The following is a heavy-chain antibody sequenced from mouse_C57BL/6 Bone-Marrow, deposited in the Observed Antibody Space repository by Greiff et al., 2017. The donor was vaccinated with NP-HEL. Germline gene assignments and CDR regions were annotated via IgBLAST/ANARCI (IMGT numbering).Heavy chain of an antibody. V-gene: IGHV1-64*01. Sequence: QVQLQQSGAELVKPGASVKLSCKASGYTFTSYWMHWVKQRPGQGLEWIGMIHPNSGSTNYNEKFKSKATLTVDKSSSTAYMQLSSLTSEDSAVYYCAREGLRDWFAYWGQGTLVTVSA. CDR2: IHPNSGST. D-gene: IGHD2-4*01. J-gene: IGHJ3*01. CDR3: AREGLRDWFAY. CDR1: GYTFTSYW.